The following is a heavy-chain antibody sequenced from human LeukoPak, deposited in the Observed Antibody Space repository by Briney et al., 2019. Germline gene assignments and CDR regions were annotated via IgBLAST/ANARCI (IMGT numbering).Heavy chain of an antibody. J-gene: IGHJ4*02. V-gene: IGHV3-20*04. Sequence: GGPLRLSCAASGFTFDDYGMNWVRQAPGKGLEWVSGINWNGGSTGYADSVKGRFTISRDNAKNSLYLQMNSLRAEDTALYYCARDKGIQYSSSLDYWGQGTLVTVSS. CDR2: INWNGGST. CDR3: ARDKGIQYSSSLDY. CDR1: GFTFDDYG. D-gene: IGHD6-6*01.